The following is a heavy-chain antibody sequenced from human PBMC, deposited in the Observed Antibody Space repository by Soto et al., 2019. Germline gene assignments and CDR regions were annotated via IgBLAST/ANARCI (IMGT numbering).Heavy chain of an antibody. CDR1: GGSFSGYY. J-gene: IGHJ4*02. CDR2: INHSGSP. V-gene: IGHV4-34*01. Sequence: SETLSLTCAVYGGSFSGYYWSWIRQPPGKGLEWIGEINHSGSPNYNPSLKSRVTISIDRSTNQVYLQLFSVTAADTAVYYCARERTSTFDYWGQGTLVTVSS. CDR3: ARERTSTFDY.